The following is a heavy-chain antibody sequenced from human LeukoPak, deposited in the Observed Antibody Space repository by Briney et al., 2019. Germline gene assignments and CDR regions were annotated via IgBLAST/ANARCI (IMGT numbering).Heavy chain of an antibody. V-gene: IGHV5-51*01. J-gene: IGHJ4*02. Sequence: KYGESLKISCKGSGYSFTSYWIGWVRQMPGKGLEWMGIMYPGASDTRYSPSFQGQVTISADKSISTAYLQWSSLKASDTAMYYCARLPSTTGYSSGFYYFDYWGQGTLVTVSS. CDR3: ARLPSTTGYSSGFYYFDY. CDR1: GYSFTSYW. CDR2: MYPGASDT. D-gene: IGHD6-19*01.